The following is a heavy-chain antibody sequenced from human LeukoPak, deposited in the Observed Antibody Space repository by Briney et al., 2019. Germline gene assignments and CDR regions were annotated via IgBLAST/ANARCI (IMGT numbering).Heavy chain of an antibody. CDR1: GFTFSTYS. Sequence: PGGSQRLSCAASGFTFSTYSMNWVRQAPGKGLEWVSSISSSSSDIYYADSVKGRFTISRDNAKNSLYLQMNSLTAEDTAVYYCAREIVGTTTLFDYWGQGTLVTVS. CDR3: AREIVGTTTLFDY. D-gene: IGHD1-26*01. V-gene: IGHV3-21*01. J-gene: IGHJ4*02. CDR2: ISSSSSDI.